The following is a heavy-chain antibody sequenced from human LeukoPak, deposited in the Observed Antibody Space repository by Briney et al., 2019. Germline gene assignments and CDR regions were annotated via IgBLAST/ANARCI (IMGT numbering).Heavy chain of an antibody. CDR3: ATDRQEGGSGSYWFDP. D-gene: IGHD3-10*01. CDR2: IYYSGST. CDR1: GGSITTYY. Sequence: PSETLSLTCTVSGGSITTYYWSWIRQPAGKGLEWIGNIYYSGSTSYNPSLKSRVTISVAPTKNQFSLNLNSVTAADTAIYYCATDRQEGGSGSYWFDPWGPGTPVTVSS. V-gene: IGHV4-59*01. J-gene: IGHJ5*02.